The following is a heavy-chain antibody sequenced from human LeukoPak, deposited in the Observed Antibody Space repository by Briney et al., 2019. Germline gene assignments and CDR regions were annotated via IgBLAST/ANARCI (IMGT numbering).Heavy chain of an antibody. Sequence: AGGSLRLSCAASGVTFSSYWMHWVRQAPREGLGLVSRISGYGSTTNYADSVKGRFTITRDTAKNSLYLPMNTLRDEDTAVYYCARAAYNSSPDYWGQGTLVTVSS. CDR3: ARAAYNSSPDY. CDR2: ISGYGSTT. V-gene: IGHV3-74*01. J-gene: IGHJ4*02. D-gene: IGHD6-13*01. CDR1: GVTFSSYW.